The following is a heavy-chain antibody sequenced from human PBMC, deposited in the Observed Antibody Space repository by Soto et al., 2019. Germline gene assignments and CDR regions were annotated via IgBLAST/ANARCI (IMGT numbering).Heavy chain of an antibody. D-gene: IGHD5-12*01. CDR3: AREPGGRYSGYEDY. Sequence: GSLRLSCAASGFTFSSYWMSWVRHAPGKGLEWVANIKQDGSEKYYVDSVKGRFTISGDNAKNSLYLQMNSLRAEDTAVYYCAREPGGRYSGYEDYWGQGTLVTVSS. CDR1: GFTFSSYW. CDR2: IKQDGSEK. J-gene: IGHJ4*02. V-gene: IGHV3-7*01.